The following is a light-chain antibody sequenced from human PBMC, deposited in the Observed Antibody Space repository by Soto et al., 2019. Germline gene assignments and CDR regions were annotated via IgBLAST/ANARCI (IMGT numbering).Light chain of an antibody. Sequence: DIQMTQSPSTLSASIGDRVTITCRASQSINNWLAWDQQKPGKAPNLLIYHASTLETGVPSRFSGSAFGTEFTLTISSLQPDDFATYYCQHYNSYQWTFGQGTKVEIK. CDR2: HAS. CDR1: QSINNW. CDR3: QHYNSYQWT. J-gene: IGKJ1*01. V-gene: IGKV1-5*01.